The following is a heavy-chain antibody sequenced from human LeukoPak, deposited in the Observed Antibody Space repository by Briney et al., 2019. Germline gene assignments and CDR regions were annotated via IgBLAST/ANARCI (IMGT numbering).Heavy chain of an antibody. Sequence: SETLSLTCSVSGGSISSYYWSWIRQPPGKGLEWIGYIYYSGSTNYNPSLKSRVTISVDTSKNQFSLKLSSVTAADTAVYYCARVLGLSRYCSSTSCYAFDIWGQGTMVTVSS. CDR1: GGSISSYY. D-gene: IGHD2-2*01. V-gene: IGHV4-59*01. J-gene: IGHJ3*02. CDR3: ARVLGLSRYCSSTSCYAFDI. CDR2: IYYSGST.